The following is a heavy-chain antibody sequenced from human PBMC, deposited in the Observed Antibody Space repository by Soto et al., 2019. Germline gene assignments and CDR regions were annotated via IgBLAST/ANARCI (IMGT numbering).Heavy chain of an antibody. CDR1: GGSISSGGYY. CDR2: IYYSGST. D-gene: IGHD6-13*01. CDR3: ARVSSWYSYYYCYGMDV. V-gene: IGHV4-31*03. Sequence: PSETLSLTCTVSGGSISSGGYYWSWIRQHPGKGLEWIGYIYYSGSTYYNPSLKSRVTISVDTSKNQFSLKLSSVTAADTAVYYCARVSSWYSYYYCYGMDVWGQGTTVTVSS. J-gene: IGHJ6*02.